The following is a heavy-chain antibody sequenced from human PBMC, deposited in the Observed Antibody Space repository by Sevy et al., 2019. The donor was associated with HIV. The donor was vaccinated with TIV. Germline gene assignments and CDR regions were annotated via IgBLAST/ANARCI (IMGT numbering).Heavy chain of an antibody. V-gene: IGHV1-46*01. D-gene: IGHD3-9*01. J-gene: IGHJ4*02. CDR3: ARDSDNYDILTGYYPFDY. CDR2: INPSGGST. Sequence: ASVKVSCKASGYTSTSYYMHWVRQAPGQGLEWMGIINPSGGSTSYAQKFQGRVTMTRDTSTSTVYMELSSLRSEDTAVYYCARDSDNYDILTGYYPFDYWGQGTLVTVSS. CDR1: GYTSTSYY.